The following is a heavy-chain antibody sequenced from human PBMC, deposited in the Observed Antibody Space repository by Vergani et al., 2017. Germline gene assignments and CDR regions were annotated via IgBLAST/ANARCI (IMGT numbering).Heavy chain of an antibody. CDR2: IQFDGRNQ. CDR1: GFTLSNYD. D-gene: IGHD3-16*01. V-gene: IGHV3-30*02. CDR3: AKHFRGWGIDY. J-gene: IGHJ4*02. Sequence: VQLVESGGGVVQRGGSLRLSCATSGFTLSNYDMQWIRQGPGKGLEFVAFIQFDGRNQYYADSVKGRFTLSRDFSKNTLYLQMNSLRTDDTATYYCAKHFRGWGIDYWGQGTQVIVSS.